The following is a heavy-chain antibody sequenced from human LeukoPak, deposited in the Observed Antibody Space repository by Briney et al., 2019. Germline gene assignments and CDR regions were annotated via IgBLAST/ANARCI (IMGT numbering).Heavy chain of an antibody. CDR1: GGSISRYY. CDR2: ISDSGNT. V-gene: IGHV4-59*08. CDR3: ARLAVGVYYGMDV. J-gene: IGHJ6*01. D-gene: IGHD1-26*01. Sequence: SETLSLTCTVSGGSISRYYWSWIRQPPGKGLECIGYISDSGNTNYNPSLKSRVSISVDTSKNQFSLKVSPVSAADTAVYYCARLAVGVYYGMDVWGQGTTVTVSS.